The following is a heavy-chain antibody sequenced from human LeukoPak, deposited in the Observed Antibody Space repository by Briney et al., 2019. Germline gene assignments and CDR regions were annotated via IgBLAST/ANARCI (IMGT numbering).Heavy chain of an antibody. D-gene: IGHD3-10*01. J-gene: IGHJ5*02. CDR3: ARDHDGSGPDGGVWFDP. CDR1: GYTFTGYY. V-gene: IGHV1-2*04. Sequence: AASVKVSCKASGYTFTGYYMHWVRQAPGQGLEWMGWLNPNSGGTNYAQKFQGWVTMTRDTSISTAYMELSRLRSDDTAVYYCARDHDGSGPDGGVWFDPRGQGTLVTVSS. CDR2: LNPNSGGT.